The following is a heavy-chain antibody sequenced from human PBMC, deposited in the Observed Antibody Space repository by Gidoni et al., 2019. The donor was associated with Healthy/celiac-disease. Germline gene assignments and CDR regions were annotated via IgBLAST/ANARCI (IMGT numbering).Heavy chain of an antibody. J-gene: IGHJ6*03. CDR1: GGSFSGYY. V-gene: IGHV4-34*01. CDR3: ARARHPYYYYYMDV. Sequence: QVQLQQWGAGLLKPSETLSLTCAVYGGSFSGYYWSWMRQPPGKGLEWIGEINHSGSTNYNPSLKSRVTISVDTSKNQFSLKLSSVTAADTAVYYCARARHPYYYYYMDVWGKGTTVTVSS. CDR2: INHSGST. D-gene: IGHD6-25*01.